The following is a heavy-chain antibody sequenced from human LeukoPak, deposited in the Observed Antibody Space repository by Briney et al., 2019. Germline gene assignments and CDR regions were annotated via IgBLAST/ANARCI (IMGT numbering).Heavy chain of an antibody. CDR2: IYHSGST. J-gene: IGHJ4*02. V-gene: IGHV4-4*02. Sequence: PSETLSLTCAVSGGSISSSNWWSWVRQPPGKGLEWIGEIYHSGSTNYNPSLKSRVTISVDTSKNQFSLKLSSVTAADTAVYYCARDPSLYCSSTSCYDDDYWGQGTLVTVSS. CDR3: ARDPSLYCSSTSCYDDDY. D-gene: IGHD2-2*01. CDR1: GGSISSSNW.